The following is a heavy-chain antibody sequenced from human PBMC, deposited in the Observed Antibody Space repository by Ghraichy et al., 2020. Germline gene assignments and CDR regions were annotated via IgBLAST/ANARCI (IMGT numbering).Heavy chain of an antibody. D-gene: IGHD3-22*01. CDR3: ARVARYDSFYFDY. CDR1: GFTFSDYY. CDR2: ISSSGSTI. Sequence: GESLNISCAASGFTFSDYYMSWIRQAPGKGLEWVSYISSSGSTIYYADSVKGRFTISRDNAKNSLYLQMNSLRAEDTAVYYCARVARYDSFYFDYWGQGTLVTVSS. V-gene: IGHV3-11*01. J-gene: IGHJ4*02.